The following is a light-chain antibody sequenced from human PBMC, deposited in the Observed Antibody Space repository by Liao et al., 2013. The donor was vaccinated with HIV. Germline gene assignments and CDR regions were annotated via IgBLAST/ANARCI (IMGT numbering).Light chain of an antibody. V-gene: IGLV3-21*01. CDR2: YDS. CDR3: QAWDSSADVV. J-gene: IGLJ2*01. Sequence: SYVLTQPPSVSVAPGETARLTCGGDDIGDRSVHWYQQKPGQSPVVVIYYDSDRPSGIPERFSGSISGNTATLTISGTQAMDEAAYFCQAWDSSADVVFGGGTKLTVL. CDR1: DIGDRS.